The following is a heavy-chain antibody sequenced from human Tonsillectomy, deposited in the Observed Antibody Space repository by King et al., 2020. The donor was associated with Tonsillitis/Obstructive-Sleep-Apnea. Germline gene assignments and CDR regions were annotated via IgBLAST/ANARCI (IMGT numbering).Heavy chain of an antibody. CDR1: GFTVSSNY. D-gene: IGHD6-13*01. CDR3: ARGGVAAAAPFDN. J-gene: IGHJ4*02. V-gene: IGHV3-66*01. Sequence: VQLVESGGGLVQPGGSLSLSCAASGFTVSSNYMSWVRQAPGKGLEWVSVIYSGGSIYYADSVKGRFTISRDNSKKMLYLQINSLRAEYTTVYYCARGGVAAAAPFDNWGQGTLVTVSS. CDR2: IYSGGSI.